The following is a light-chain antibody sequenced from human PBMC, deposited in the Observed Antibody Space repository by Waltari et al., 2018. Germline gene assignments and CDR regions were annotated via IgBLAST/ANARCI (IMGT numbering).Light chain of an antibody. Sequence: LSCRASQGINSDLAWYQHKPGQAPRLLIYGASTRTAGVPARFSGSGSGTEFTLTISSLQSEDFGVYYCQQSKIWPAFGQGTKVEIK. CDR1: QGINSD. J-gene: IGKJ1*01. CDR3: QQSKIWPA. V-gene: IGKV3-15*01. CDR2: GAS.